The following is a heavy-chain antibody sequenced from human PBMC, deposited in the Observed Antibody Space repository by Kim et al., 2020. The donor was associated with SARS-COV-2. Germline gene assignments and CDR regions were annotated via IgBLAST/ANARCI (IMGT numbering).Heavy chain of an antibody. J-gene: IGHJ6*02. CDR1: GFTFSSYS. V-gene: IGHV3-48*02. D-gene: IGHD3-10*01. CDR3: ATPRSASGYYYYYGMDV. CDR2: ISSSSSTI. Sequence: GGSLRLSCAASGFTFSSYSMNWVRQAPGKGLEWVSYISSSSSTIYYADSVKGRFTISRDNAKNSLYLQMNSLRDEDTAVYYCATPRSASGYYYYYGMDVWGQGTTVTVS.